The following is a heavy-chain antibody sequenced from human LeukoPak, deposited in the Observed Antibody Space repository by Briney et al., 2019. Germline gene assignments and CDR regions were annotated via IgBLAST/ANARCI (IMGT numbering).Heavy chain of an antibody. D-gene: IGHD1-26*01. V-gene: IGHV4-59*01. CDR3: ARGVWEPYY. Sequence: SETLSLTCTVSGGSISSYYWSWIRQPPGKGLEWIGYRHYSGSFNYSPSLKSRAIISLDTSKNQFSLRLSSVTAADTAVYYCARGVWEPYYWGQGTLVTVSS. CDR2: RHYSGSF. CDR1: GGSISSYY. J-gene: IGHJ4*02.